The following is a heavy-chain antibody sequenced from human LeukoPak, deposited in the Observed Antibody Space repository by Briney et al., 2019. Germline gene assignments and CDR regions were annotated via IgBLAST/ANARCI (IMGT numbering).Heavy chain of an antibody. D-gene: IGHD5-12*01. J-gene: IGHJ4*02. V-gene: IGHV4-59*10. CDR2: IYTSGSA. Sequence: SETLSLTCAVYGGSFSGYYWSWIRQPAGKGLEWIGRIYTSGSANYNPSLKSRVTMSVDTSKNQFSLKLSSVTAADTAVYYCASGYSGYDFDYWGQGTLVTVSS. CDR1: GGSFSGYY. CDR3: ASGYSGYDFDY.